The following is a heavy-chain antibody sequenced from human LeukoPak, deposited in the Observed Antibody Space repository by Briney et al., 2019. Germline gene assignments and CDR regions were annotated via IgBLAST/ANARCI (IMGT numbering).Heavy chain of an antibody. Sequence: SETLSLTCTVSGGSITSANYYWYWIRQPAGEGLEWIGLIYASGSTDYNPFLKSRTTISLDSSKHQFSLELSSLPAADPAVYYCARAVDGNYVQYKEFVPWGKGTLVTVSS. CDR2: IYASGST. J-gene: IGHJ5*02. V-gene: IGHV4-61*02. CDR1: GGSITSANYY. D-gene: IGHD3-3*01. CDR3: ARAVDGNYVQYKEFVP.